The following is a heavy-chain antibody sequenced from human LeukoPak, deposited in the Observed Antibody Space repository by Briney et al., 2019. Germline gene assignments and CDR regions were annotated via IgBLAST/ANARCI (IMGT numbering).Heavy chain of an antibody. Sequence: GGSLRLSCVASGFTFSTYAMTWVRQAPGKGLERVSAISGRGGSTYYADSVKGRFTISRDNSKNTVYLQMNSLRAEDTAVYYCAKDVTVVTPRDLFDYWGQGTLVTVSS. D-gene: IGHD4-23*01. CDR2: ISGRGGST. J-gene: IGHJ4*02. CDR1: GFTFSTYA. CDR3: AKDVTVVTPRDLFDY. V-gene: IGHV3-23*01.